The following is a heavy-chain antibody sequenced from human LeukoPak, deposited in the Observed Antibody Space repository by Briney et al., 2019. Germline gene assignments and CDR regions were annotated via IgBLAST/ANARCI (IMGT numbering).Heavy chain of an antibody. CDR1: EISFSSSW. CDR3: AKVLSWFGELSETEFDY. D-gene: IGHD3-10*01. Sequence: AGGSLRLSCAASEISFSSSWMHWVRQGPGKGLVWVSRVNSDGTRTNYADSVKGRFAISRDNAKNMLYLQMNSLRAEDSAVYYCAKVLSWFGELSETEFDYWGQGTLVTVSS. V-gene: IGHV3-74*01. J-gene: IGHJ4*02. CDR2: VNSDGTRT.